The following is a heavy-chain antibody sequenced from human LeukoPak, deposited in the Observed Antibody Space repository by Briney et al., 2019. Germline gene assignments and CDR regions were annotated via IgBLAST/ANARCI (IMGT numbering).Heavy chain of an antibody. CDR3: ARERYYYDSSGYYYSYMDV. CDR1: GGSISSYY. D-gene: IGHD3-22*01. J-gene: IGHJ6*03. CDR2: IYYSGST. V-gene: IGHV4-59*01. Sequence: PSETLSLTCAVSGGSISSYYWSWIRQPPGKGLEWIGYIYYSGSTNYNPSLKSRVTISVDTSKNQFSLKLSSVTAADTAVYYCARERYYYDSSGYYYSYMDVWGKGTTVTVSS.